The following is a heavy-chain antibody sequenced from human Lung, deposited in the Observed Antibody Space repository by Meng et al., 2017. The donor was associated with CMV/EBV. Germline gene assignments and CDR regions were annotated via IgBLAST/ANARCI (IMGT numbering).Heavy chain of an antibody. V-gene: IGHV3-21*01. J-gene: IGHJ4*02. Sequence: GEXXKISCAASGFTFSSYSMNWVRQAPGKGLEWVSSISSSSSYIYYADSVKGRFTISRDNAKNSLYLQMNSLRAKDTAVYYCARASVVVAARYYFDYWGQGTXVTVSS. CDR2: ISSSSSYI. D-gene: IGHD2-15*01. CDR3: ARASVVVAARYYFDY. CDR1: GFTFSSYS.